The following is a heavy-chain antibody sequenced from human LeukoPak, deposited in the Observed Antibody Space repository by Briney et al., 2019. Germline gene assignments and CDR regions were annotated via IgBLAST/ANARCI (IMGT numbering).Heavy chain of an antibody. D-gene: IGHD2-15*01. CDR1: DGSINSYY. CDR2: IAYSGST. J-gene: IGHJ4*02. V-gene: IGHV4-59*08. CDR3: ARVDRVVVAATY. Sequence: PSETLSLTCTVSDGSINSYYWTWVRQSPGKGLEWIGYIAYSGSTNYNPSLQSRVSISTDTSKSQFSLKVISVTAADTAVYYCARVDRVVVAATYWGQGTLVTVSS.